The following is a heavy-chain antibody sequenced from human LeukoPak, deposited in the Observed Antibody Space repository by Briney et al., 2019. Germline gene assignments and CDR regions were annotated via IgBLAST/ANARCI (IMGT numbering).Heavy chain of an antibody. CDR1: GGSISIYY. D-gene: IGHD4-11*01. Sequence: SETLSLTCTVSGGSISIYYWSWIRQPPAKGLGWIGYIYYSGSTNYNPSLKSRVTISVDTSKNQFSLKLSSVTAADTAVYYCARYDSNRPFDYWGQGTLVTVPS. CDR3: ARYDSNRPFDY. CDR2: IYYSGST. V-gene: IGHV4-59*08. J-gene: IGHJ4*02.